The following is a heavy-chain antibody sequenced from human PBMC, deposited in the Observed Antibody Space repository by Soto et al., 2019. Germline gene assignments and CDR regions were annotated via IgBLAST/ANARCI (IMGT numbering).Heavy chain of an antibody. V-gene: IGHV1-69*13. Sequence: SVKVSCKASGGTFGNFIMNWVRQTPGQGLEWMGGIVPMLGTPTYAEKFKGRVRISATGSTSATYMELTSLRSEDTAIYYCARNGTYSYSLSPPSAMDVWGQGTTVTV. CDR1: GGTFGNFI. CDR3: ARNGTYSYSLSPPSAMDV. J-gene: IGHJ6*02. D-gene: IGHD5-18*01. CDR2: IVPMLGTP.